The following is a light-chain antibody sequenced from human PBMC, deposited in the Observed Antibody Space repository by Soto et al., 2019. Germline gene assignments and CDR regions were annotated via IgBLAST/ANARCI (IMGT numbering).Light chain of an antibody. J-gene: IGKJ4*01. CDR2: AAS. CDR3: QQANSFPGLT. Sequence: IRMAQSPSVVSGSPGDRVNITCRASQGISSYLAWYQQKPGKAPKLLIYAASTLQSGVPSRFSGSGSGTDFTLTISSLQPEDFATYYCQQANSFPGLTFGGGAEVDIK. CDR1: QGISSY. V-gene: IGKV1-12*01.